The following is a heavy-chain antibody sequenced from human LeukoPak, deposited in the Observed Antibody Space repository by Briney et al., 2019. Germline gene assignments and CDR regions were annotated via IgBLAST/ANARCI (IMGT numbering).Heavy chain of an antibody. CDR3: AKDRYSYAYEYFDC. CDR2: ISYDGRNK. V-gene: IGHV3-30*18. Sequence: PGRSLRLSCAASGFTFSSYGMHGVRQAPGKGLEWVEVISYDGRNKYYADSVKGRFTISRDNSKNTLYLQMNSLRAEDTAVYYCAKDRYSYAYEYFDCWGQGTLVTVSS. CDR1: GFTFSSYG. D-gene: IGHD5-18*01. J-gene: IGHJ4*02.